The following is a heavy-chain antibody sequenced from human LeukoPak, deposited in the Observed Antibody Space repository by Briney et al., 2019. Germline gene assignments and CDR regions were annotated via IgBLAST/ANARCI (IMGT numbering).Heavy chain of an antibody. CDR2: ISGSGGST. Sequence: GGSLRLSCAASGFTFSSYAMSWVRQAPGKELEWVSAISGSGGSTYYADSVKGRFTISRDNSKNTLYLQMNSLRAEDTAVYYCASSFAGFLTGLIIHLGWFDPWGQGTLVTVSS. D-gene: IGHD3-9*01. CDR3: ASSFAGFLTGLIIHLGWFDP. V-gene: IGHV3-23*01. J-gene: IGHJ5*02. CDR1: GFTFSSYA.